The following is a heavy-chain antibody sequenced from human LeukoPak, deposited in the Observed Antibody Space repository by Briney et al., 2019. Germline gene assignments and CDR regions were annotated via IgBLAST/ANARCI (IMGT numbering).Heavy chain of an antibody. Sequence: GGSLRLSCAASGFTFSSYSMNWVRQAPGKGLEWVSCISSSSSTIYYADSVKGRFTISRDNAKNSLYLQMNSLRAEDTAVYYCARVCYYDSSGYCYWGQGTLVTVSS. CDR3: ARVCYYDSSGYCY. V-gene: IGHV3-48*01. CDR2: ISSSSSTI. D-gene: IGHD3-22*01. CDR1: GFTFSSYS. J-gene: IGHJ4*02.